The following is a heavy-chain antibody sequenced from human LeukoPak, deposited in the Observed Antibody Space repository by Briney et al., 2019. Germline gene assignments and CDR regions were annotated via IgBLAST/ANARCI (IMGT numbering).Heavy chain of an antibody. J-gene: IGHJ4*02. Sequence: GGSLRLSCAASGFTFSDYYMSWIRQAPGKGLEWVSYISSSGNPISYADSVEGRFTISRDNTKNSLYLQMNGLRAEDTAVYYCARVGIIVAAGTCDYWGQGTLVTVSS. D-gene: IGHD6-13*01. CDR1: GFTFSDYY. V-gene: IGHV3-11*01. CDR2: ISSSGNPI. CDR3: ARVGIIVAAGTCDY.